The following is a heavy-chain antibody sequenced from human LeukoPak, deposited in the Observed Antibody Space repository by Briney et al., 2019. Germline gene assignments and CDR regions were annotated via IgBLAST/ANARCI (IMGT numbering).Heavy chain of an antibody. CDR3: ARDKEVGGSGSYYQGHDAFDI. CDR1: GGSISSYY. D-gene: IGHD3-10*01. Sequence: SETLSLTCTVSGGSISSYYWNWIRQPPGKGLEWIGNIYYSGNTNYNPSLKSRVTISVDTSKNQFSLKLSSVTAADTAVYYCARDKEVGGSGSYYQGHDAFDIWGQGTMVTVSS. J-gene: IGHJ3*02. CDR2: IYYSGNT. V-gene: IGHV4-59*01.